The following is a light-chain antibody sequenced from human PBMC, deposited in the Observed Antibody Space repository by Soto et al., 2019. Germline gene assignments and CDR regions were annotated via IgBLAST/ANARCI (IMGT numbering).Light chain of an antibody. J-gene: IGKJ2*02. CDR2: AAS. CDR3: QQSYSTRWT. V-gene: IGKV1-39*01. CDR1: QSISSY. Sequence: DIQMTQSPSSLSASVGDRVTITCRASQSISSYLNWYQQKPGKAPKLLIYAASSLQSGVPSRFSGSGSGTDFTLPISSLQPEDFATYYCQQSYSTRWTFGQGNKLELK.